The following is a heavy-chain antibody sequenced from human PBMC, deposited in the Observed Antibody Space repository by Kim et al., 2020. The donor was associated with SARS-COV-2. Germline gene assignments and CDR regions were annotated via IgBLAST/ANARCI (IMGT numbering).Heavy chain of an antibody. D-gene: IGHD2-2*01. Sequence: GGSLRLSCAASGFTFSSYAMHWVRQAPGKGLEYVSAISSNGGSTYYANSVKGRFTISRDNSKNTLYLQMGSLRAEDMAVYYCARGPAGILGLVPYYFDYWGQGTLVTVSS. V-gene: IGHV3-64*01. CDR2: ISSNGGST. J-gene: IGHJ4*02. CDR3: ARGPAGILGLVPYYFDY. CDR1: GFTFSSYA.